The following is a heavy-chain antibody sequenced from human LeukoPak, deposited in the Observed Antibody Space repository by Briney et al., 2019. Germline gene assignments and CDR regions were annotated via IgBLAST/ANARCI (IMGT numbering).Heavy chain of an antibody. J-gene: IGHJ5*02. D-gene: IGHD6-13*01. Sequence: SETLSLTCTVSGGSISSSSYYWGWIRQPPGKGLEWIGSIYYSGSTYYNPSLKSRVTISVDTSKNQFSLKLSSVTAADTAVYYCARDEQGWFDPWGQGTLVTVSS. CDR1: GGSISSSSYY. CDR2: IYYSGST. V-gene: IGHV4-39*07. CDR3: ARDEQGWFDP.